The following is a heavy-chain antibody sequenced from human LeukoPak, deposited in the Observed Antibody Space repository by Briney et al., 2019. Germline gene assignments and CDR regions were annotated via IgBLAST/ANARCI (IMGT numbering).Heavy chain of an antibody. J-gene: IGHJ4*02. D-gene: IGHD6-13*01. V-gene: IGHV3-23*01. CDR1: GFTFSSYA. CDR2: ISGSGAST. CDR3: AKFGYSSSWYINQDPYYFDY. Sequence: GGSLRLSCAASGFTFSSYAMNWVRQAPGKGLEWVSSISGSGASTYYADSVKGRFTISRDNSKNTLNLQMNSLRAEDTAVYFCAKFGYSSSWYINQDPYYFDYWGQGTLVTVSS.